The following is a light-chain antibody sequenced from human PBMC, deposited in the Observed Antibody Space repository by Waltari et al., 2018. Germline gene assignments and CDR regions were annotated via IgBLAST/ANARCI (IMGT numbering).Light chain of an antibody. Sequence: EIVLTQSPGSLSSSPGERVTLSCRASQSVSSALAWYQQKPGQAPRLLIFGASNRATGIPDRFSGSGPETDFSLTISRLEPEDFAVYYCQHYVRLPATFGRGTKVEIK. CDR3: QHYVRLPAT. V-gene: IGKV3-20*01. CDR2: GAS. J-gene: IGKJ1*01. CDR1: QSVSSA.